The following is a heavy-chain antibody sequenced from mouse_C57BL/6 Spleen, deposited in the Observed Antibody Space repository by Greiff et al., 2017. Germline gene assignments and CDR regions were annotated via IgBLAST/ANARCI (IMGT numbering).Heavy chain of an antibody. J-gene: IGHJ2*01. D-gene: IGHD2-4*01. V-gene: IGHV1-59*01. CDR2: IDPSDSYS. CDR3: ARRGGGYYDYFDY. CDR1: GYTFTSYW. Sequence: QVQLQQPGAELVRPGTSVKLSCKASGYTFTSYWMHWVKQRPGQGLEWIGVIDPSDSYSNYNQKFKGKATLTVDTSSSTAYMQLSSLTSEDSAVYYCARRGGGYYDYFDYWGQGTTLTVSS.